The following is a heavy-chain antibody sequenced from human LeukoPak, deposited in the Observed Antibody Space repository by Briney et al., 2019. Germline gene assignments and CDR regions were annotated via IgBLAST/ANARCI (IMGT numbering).Heavy chain of an antibody. D-gene: IGHD2-8*02. V-gene: IGHV3-23*01. CDR3: AKGDRGHCTGVKCYPFDY. CDR1: GFTYANYA. Sequence: PGGSLRLSCVASGFTYANYAMNWVRQAPGKRLEWVASITGTGGRGGIYYADSVKGRFTISRDNSKNTLFLQMSSLGAEDTAVYHCAKGDRGHCTGVKCYPFDYWGQGTVVTVSP. CDR2: ITGTGGRGGI. J-gene: IGHJ4*02.